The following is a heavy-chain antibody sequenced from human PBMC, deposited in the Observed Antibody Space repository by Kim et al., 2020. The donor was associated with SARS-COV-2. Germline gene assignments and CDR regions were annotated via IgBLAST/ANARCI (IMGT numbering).Heavy chain of an antibody. CDR1: GYTLTELS. CDR2: FDPEDGET. CDR3: ATGVAVAGRSSDYYYYYGMDV. J-gene: IGHJ6*02. Sequence: ASVKVSCKVSGYTLTELSMHWVRQAPGKGLEWMGGFDPEDGETIYAQKFQGRVTMTEDTSTDTAYMELSSLRSEDTAVYYCATGVAVAGRSSDYYYYYGMDVWSQGTTVTVSS. D-gene: IGHD6-19*01. V-gene: IGHV1-24*01.